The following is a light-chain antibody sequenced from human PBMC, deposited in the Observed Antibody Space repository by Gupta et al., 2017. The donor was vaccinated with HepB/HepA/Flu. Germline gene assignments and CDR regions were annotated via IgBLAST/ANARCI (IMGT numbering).Light chain of an antibody. CDR1: SSNIGAGNH. CDR2: AYS. V-gene: IGLV1-40*01. CDR3: QSFDNSLRGSV. Sequence: SFLTPPPSASRAPGQRVTLSCTGSSSNIGAGNHVHGYQQFPGTAPKILIYAYSNRPSGVPDRFSGSKSGTSASLAITGLQAEDEAEYYCQSFDNSLRGSVFGTGTKVTVL. J-gene: IGLJ1*01.